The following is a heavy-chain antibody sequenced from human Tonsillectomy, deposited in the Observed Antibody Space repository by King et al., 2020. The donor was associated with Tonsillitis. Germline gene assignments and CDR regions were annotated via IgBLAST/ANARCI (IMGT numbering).Heavy chain of an antibody. J-gene: IGHJ4*02. V-gene: IGHV4-38-2*02. CDR3: ARDGVNYDDSSGHRSDY. CDR2: IYHSGST. D-gene: IGHD3-22*01. CDR1: GYSISSGYY. Sequence: VQLQESGPGLVKPSETLSLTCAVSGYSISSGYYWGWIRQPPGKGLEWIGSIYHSGSTYYNPSLKSRVTILVDTSKNQFSLKLSSVTAADTVVYYCARDGVNYDDSSGHRSDYWGQGTLVTVSS.